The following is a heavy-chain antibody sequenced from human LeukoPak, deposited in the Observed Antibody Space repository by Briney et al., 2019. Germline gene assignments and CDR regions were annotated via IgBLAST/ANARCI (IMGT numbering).Heavy chain of an antibody. J-gene: IGHJ3*02. CDR1: GYTFSAYG. D-gene: IGHD6-13*01. V-gene: IGHV1-18*01. Sequence: ASVRVSCKPSGYTFSAYGISWVRQAPGQGLEWMGWISTYNGNTYYALKLQGRVTMTTDTSTSTAYMELRSLRSDDTAVYYCAREKTRLAAGDAFDIWGQGTMVTVSS. CDR3: AREKTRLAAGDAFDI. CDR2: ISTYNGNT.